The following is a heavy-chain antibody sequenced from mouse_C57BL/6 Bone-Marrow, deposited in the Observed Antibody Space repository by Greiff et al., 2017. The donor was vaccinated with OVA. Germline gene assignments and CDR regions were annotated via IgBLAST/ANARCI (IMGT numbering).Heavy chain of an antibody. Sequence: EVKLMESGPGLVKPSQSLSLTCSVTGYSITSGYYWYWIRQFPGNKLEWMGYISYDGSNNYNPSLKNRISITRVTAKNQLFLKLNSGTTEDTATYYCARESYAKDYYAMDYWGQGTSVTVSS. J-gene: IGHJ4*01. D-gene: IGHD2-12*01. CDR1: GYSITSGYY. V-gene: IGHV3-6*01. CDR2: ISYDGSN. CDR3: ARESYAKDYYAMDY.